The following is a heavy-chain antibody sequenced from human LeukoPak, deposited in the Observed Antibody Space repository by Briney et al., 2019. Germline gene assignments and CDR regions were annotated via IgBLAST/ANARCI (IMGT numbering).Heavy chain of an antibody. CDR1: GYTFSSNY. D-gene: IGHD6-13*01. Sequence: ASVKVSCKASGYTFSSNYLHWVRQAPGQGLEWMGLINPSGDSTSYAQKFQGRVTMTRDTSISTAYMELSRLRSDDTAVYYCARAQYSSSWYYFDYWGQGTLVTVSS. V-gene: IGHV1-46*01. CDR2: INPSGDST. J-gene: IGHJ4*02. CDR3: ARAQYSSSWYYFDY.